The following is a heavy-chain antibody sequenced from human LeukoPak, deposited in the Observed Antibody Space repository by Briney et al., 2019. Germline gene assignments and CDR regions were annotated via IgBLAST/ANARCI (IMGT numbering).Heavy chain of an antibody. CDR1: GYSISSGYY. CDR3: ARLAQGGYFDY. Sequence: SETLSLTCDVSGYSISSGYYWGWLRQPPGKGLEWSASIYHSGTIDYNPSLKSRVTISVDTSKNQFSLKLRSVTAADTAIYHCARLAQGGYFDYWGQGTLVTVSS. V-gene: IGHV4-38-2*01. D-gene: IGHD1-26*01. J-gene: IGHJ4*02. CDR2: IYHSGTI.